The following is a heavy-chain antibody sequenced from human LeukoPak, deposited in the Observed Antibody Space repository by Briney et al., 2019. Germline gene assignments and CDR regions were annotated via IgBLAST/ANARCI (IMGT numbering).Heavy chain of an antibody. CDR2: IHYSGTT. V-gene: IGHV4-59*01. J-gene: IGHJ4*02. D-gene: IGHD2-15*01. Sequence: SETLSLTCSVSGGSINNYYWSWIRRSPGQGLEWIGYIHYSGTTNYNPSFKGRLTISVDTSRDQFSLKLNSVTAADTAIYYCARDCRYRSGDNYYLHYFDSWGQGTLVTVSS. CDR1: GGSINNYY. CDR3: ARDCRYRSGDNYYLHYFDS.